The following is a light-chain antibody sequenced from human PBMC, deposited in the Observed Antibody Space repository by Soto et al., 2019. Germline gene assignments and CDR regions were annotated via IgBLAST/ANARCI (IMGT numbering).Light chain of an antibody. CDR3: QHSFSNPRT. Sequence: DIQMTQSPSYLSASVGDRVTITCRASQSISSYLNWYQHKPGKAPKLLIYAASSLQSGVPSRFSGSGSVTDFTLTISTLQPEDFATYYCQHSFSNPRTFGQWAKVEIK. J-gene: IGKJ1*01. CDR2: AAS. V-gene: IGKV1-39*01. CDR1: QSISSY.